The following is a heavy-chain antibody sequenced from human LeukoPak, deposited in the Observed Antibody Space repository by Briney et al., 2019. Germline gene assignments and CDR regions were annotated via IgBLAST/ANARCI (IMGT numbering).Heavy chain of an antibody. V-gene: IGHV4-61*02. CDR1: GASITGSSYY. CDR2: IYTSGST. CDR3: ARGTLYRGWSYYLDF. D-gene: IGHD6-19*01. J-gene: IGHJ4*02. Sequence: SETLSLTCTVSGASITGSSYYWSWIRQPAGKGLEWIGRIYTSGSTNYNPSLKSRVTISVDTSKNQFSLRLRSVTAADTAMYYCARGTLYRGWSYYLDFWGQGSQVTVSS.